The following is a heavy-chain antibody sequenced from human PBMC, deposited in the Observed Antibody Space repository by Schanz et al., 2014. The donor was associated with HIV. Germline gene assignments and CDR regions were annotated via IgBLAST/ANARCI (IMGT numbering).Heavy chain of an antibody. J-gene: IGHJ6*02. Sequence: EVQLVESGGGLVQPGRSLRLSCAASRFTFSVYAMNWVRQAPGKGLEWVSSISSTTTFLHYSDSVKGRFTISRDNANNSLSLQMNSLRAEDTAVYFCARGSWYSGGWYDDYNYYDVDVWGQGTTVIVSS. D-gene: IGHD6-19*01. CDR2: ISSTTTFL. CDR1: RFTFSVYA. CDR3: ARGSWYSGGWYDDYNYYDVDV. V-gene: IGHV3-21*01.